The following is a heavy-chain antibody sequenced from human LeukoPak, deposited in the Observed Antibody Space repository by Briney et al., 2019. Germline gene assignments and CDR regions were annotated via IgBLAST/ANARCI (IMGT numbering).Heavy chain of an antibody. Sequence: PSETLSLTCTVSGGSISSSSYYWGWIRQAPGKGLEWIGSIYYSGNTYYNPSLKSRVTISVDTSKNQFSLKLYSVTAADTAVYYCARSSGYSPRYFDYWGQGTLVTVSS. V-gene: IGHV4-39*01. D-gene: IGHD3-22*01. CDR1: GGSISSSSYY. J-gene: IGHJ4*02. CDR2: IYYSGNT. CDR3: ARSSGYSPRYFDY.